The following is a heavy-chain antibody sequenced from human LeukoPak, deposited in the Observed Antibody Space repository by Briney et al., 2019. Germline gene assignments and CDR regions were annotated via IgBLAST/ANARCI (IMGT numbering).Heavy chain of an antibody. J-gene: IGHJ6*02. CDR2: ISYDGSNK. Sequence: GRSLRLSCAASGFTFSSYGMYWVRQAPGKGLEWVAVISYDGSNKYYADSVKGRFTISRDNSKNTLYLQMNSLRAEDTAVYYCAKALRPPPVLRFLEAYYYYYGMDVWGQETTVTVSS. D-gene: IGHD3-3*01. V-gene: IGHV3-30*18. CDR1: GFTFSSYG. CDR3: AKALRPPPVLRFLEAYYYYYGMDV.